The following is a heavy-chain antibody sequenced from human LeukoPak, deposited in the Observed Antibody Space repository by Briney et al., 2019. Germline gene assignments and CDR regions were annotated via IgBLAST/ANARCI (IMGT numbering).Heavy chain of an antibody. Sequence: SGGSLRLSCAASGFTFSSYEMNWVRQAPGKGLEWVSYISSSGSTIYYADSVKGRFTISRDNAKNSLYLQMNSLRAEDTAVYYCARDPWGGYFDYRGQGTLVTVSS. CDR3: ARDPWGGYFDY. V-gene: IGHV3-48*03. CDR2: ISSSGSTI. J-gene: IGHJ4*02. D-gene: IGHD3-16*01. CDR1: GFTFSSYE.